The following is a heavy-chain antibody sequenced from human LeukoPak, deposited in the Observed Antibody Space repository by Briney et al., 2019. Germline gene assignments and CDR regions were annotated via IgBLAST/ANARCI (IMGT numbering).Heavy chain of an antibody. D-gene: IGHD3-10*01. J-gene: IGHJ5*02. CDR1: GGSFSGYY. CDR3: ARGRGEGRGISMVRGVRAPSYNWFDP. V-gene: IGHV4-34*01. CDR2: INHSGSI. Sequence: SETLSLTCAVYGGSFSGYYWSWIRQPPGKGLEWIGEINHSGSINYNPSLKSRVTISVDTSKNHFSLKLSSVTAADTAVYYCARGRGEGRGISMVRGVRAPSYNWFDPWGHGTLVIVSS.